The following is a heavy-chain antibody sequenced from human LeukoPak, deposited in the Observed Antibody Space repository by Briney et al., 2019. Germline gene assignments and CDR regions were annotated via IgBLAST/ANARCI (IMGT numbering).Heavy chain of an antibody. J-gene: IGHJ6*03. CDR3: ATVPYYYSYYMDV. CDR1: GFTVSSNY. V-gene: IGHV3-11*04. D-gene: IGHD2-2*01. CDR2: ISSSGYTI. Sequence: GGSLRLSCAASGFTVSSNYMSWIRQAPGKGLEWVSYISSSGYTIYYADSVKGRFTISRDNTKNSLYLQMNSLRAEDTAVYYCATVPYYYSYYMDVWGKGTTVTVSS.